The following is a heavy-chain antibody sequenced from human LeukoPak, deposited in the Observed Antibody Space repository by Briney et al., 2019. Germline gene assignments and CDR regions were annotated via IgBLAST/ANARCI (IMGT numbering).Heavy chain of an antibody. CDR3: ARECLGVAATEYWFDP. Sequence: SETLSLTCTVSGGSISSGDYYWRWIRQPPGKGLEWIGYIYYSGSTYYNPSLKSRVTISVDTSKNQFSLKLSSVTAADTAVYYSARECLGVAATEYWFDPWGQGTLVTVSS. J-gene: IGHJ5*02. V-gene: IGHV4-30-4*08. D-gene: IGHD2-15*01. CDR2: IYYSGST. CDR1: GGSISSGDYY.